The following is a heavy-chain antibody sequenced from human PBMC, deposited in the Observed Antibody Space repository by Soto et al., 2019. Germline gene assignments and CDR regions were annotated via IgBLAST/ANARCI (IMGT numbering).Heavy chain of an antibody. CDR2: ISGSGGNT. CDR1: GFNFSSYA. CDR3: ANEASRGYSNY. Sequence: EVQLLEAGGGLVQPGGSLRLSCAASGFNFSSYAMSWLRQAPGKGLEWVSAISGSGGNTYYADSVLGRFTISRDNSTNTLYMLMNSLRAADTAVYYCANEASRGYSNYWGQGTLVTVSS. V-gene: IGHV3-23*01. J-gene: IGHJ4*02. D-gene: IGHD3-10*01.